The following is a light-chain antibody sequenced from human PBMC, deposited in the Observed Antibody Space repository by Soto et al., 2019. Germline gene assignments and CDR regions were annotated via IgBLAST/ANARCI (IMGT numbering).Light chain of an antibody. CDR3: QQSYKMPS. V-gene: IGKV3-15*01. CDR2: GAS. CDR1: QSVRNN. Sequence: ESVMPQSPATLSVSPVEIAPPSCRASQSVRNNLAWYQQKPGQAPRLLIYGASTRATGIPSRFSGSGSGTEFTLTISSLEPEDFGTYYCQQSYKMPSFGQGTRLEIK. J-gene: IGKJ5*01.